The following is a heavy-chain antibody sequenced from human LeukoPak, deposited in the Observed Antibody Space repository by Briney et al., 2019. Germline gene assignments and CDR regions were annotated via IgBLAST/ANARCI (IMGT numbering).Heavy chain of an antibody. V-gene: IGHV4-61*02. CDR2: MYTSGST. Sequence: SETLSLTCTVSGGSISSSSYYWSWIRQPAGKGLEWIGRMYTSGSTNFNPSLKSLITISVDTSKNQFSLKLSSVAAANTAVYYWTRSRVFRNGAFYSLGQGTMVTVSS. J-gene: IGHJ3*02. CDR1: GGSISSSSYY. D-gene: IGHD6-13*01. CDR3: TRSRVFRNGAFYS.